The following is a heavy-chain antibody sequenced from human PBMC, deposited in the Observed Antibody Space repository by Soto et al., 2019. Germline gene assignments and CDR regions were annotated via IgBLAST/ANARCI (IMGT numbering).Heavy chain of an antibody. CDR1: GFKFNSYG. CDR3: ARDRFGRTEGTKWLDP. J-gene: IGHJ5*02. Sequence: QEQLVQSGGGVVQPGRSLRLSCAASGFKFNSYGMHWVRQAPGKGLEWVAVISYDGSDTSYGDSVKGRFTISRDNSKNTLHLQMSSLRLDDTAVYYCARDRFGRTEGTKWLDPWGQGSLVTFPS. D-gene: IGHD3-10*01. CDR2: ISYDGSDT. V-gene: IGHV3-33*01.